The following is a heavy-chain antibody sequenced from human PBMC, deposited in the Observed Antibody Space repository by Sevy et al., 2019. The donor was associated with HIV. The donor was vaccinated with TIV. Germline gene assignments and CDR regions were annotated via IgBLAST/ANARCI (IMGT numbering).Heavy chain of an antibody. D-gene: IGHD6-13*01. CDR1: GGTFSSYA. CDR3: ARGGGIAQHYYYYYMDV. V-gene: IGHV1-69*13. CDR2: IIPIFGTA. Sequence: ASVKVSCKASGGTFSSYAISWVRQAPGQGLEWMGGIIPIFGTANYAQKFQGRVTITADESTSTAYMELSSLRSEDTAVSYCARGGGIAQHYYYYYMDVWGKGTTVTVSS. J-gene: IGHJ6*03.